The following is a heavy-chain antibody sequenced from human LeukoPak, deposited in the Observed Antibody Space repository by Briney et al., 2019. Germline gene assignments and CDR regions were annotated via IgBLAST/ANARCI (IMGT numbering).Heavy chain of an antibody. J-gene: IGHJ4*02. CDR1: GFTFSSYA. V-gene: IGHV3-23*01. Sequence: PGGSLRLSCAASGFTFSSYAMNWVRQAPGEGLEWVSGLSGNGGNQYYADSVKGRFTISRDNSKNTLFLQMNSLRAEDTAIYYCARDSNGSGPDFDCWGQGTLVTVSS. D-gene: IGHD3-10*01. CDR3: ARDSNGSGPDFDC. CDR2: LSGNGGNQ.